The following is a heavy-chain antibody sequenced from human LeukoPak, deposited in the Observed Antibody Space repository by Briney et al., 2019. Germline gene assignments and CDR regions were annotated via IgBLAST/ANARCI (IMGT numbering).Heavy chain of an antibody. D-gene: IGHD3-10*01. J-gene: IGHJ4*02. CDR3: AREYYYGSGSYTSYFDY. Sequence: PGGSLRLSCAASGFTFSSYAMHWVRQAPCKGLEWVAVISYDGSNKYYADSVKGRFTISRDNSKNTLYLQMNSLRAEDTAVYYCAREYYYGSGSYTSYFDYWGQGTLVTVSS. V-gene: IGHV3-30*04. CDR1: GFTFSSYA. CDR2: ISYDGSNK.